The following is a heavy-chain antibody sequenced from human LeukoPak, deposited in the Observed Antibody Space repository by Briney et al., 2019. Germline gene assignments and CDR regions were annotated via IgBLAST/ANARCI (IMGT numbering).Heavy chain of an antibody. CDR3: ARAFGSGSYGF. V-gene: IGHV3-48*03. J-gene: IGHJ4*02. D-gene: IGHD3-10*01. Sequence: GGSLRLSCAASGFTFSSYEMNWVRQAPGKGLEWVSYISDSGTTKYYADSVKGRITISRDNAKNSLYLQMNSLRAEDTAVYYCARAFGSGSYGFWGQGTLVSVSS. CDR2: ISDSGTTK. CDR1: GFTFSSYE.